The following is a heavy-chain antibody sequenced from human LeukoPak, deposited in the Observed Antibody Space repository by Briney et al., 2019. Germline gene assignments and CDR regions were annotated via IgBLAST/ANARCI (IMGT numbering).Heavy chain of an antibody. D-gene: IGHD1-26*01. J-gene: IGHJ4*02. CDR2: IFPSGGEI. CDR3: AKLREWELPDLFDY. CDR1: GFTFSTFA. V-gene: IGHV3-23*01. Sequence: PGGSLRLSCEASGFTFSTFAMIWVRQPPGKGLEWVSSIFPSGGEIHYADSVRGRFTISRDNSKSTLSLQMNSLRAEDTAVYYCAKLREWELPDLFDYWGQGTLVTVSS.